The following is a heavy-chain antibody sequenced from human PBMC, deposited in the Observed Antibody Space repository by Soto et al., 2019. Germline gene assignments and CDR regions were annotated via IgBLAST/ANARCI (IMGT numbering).Heavy chain of an antibody. Sequence: SETLSLTCSVSGVSISTRTYYWGWIGQPPGKRLEWIGSISYSGSIYYKSSLKSRVTISVDTSKNQFSLKLTSVTAPDTAVYYFARHRPGVAAAGDPFDYWGQGTLVTVS. CDR2: ISYSGSI. D-gene: IGHD6-13*01. V-gene: IGHV4-39*01. CDR3: ARHRPGVAAAGDPFDY. CDR1: GVSISTRTYY. J-gene: IGHJ4*02.